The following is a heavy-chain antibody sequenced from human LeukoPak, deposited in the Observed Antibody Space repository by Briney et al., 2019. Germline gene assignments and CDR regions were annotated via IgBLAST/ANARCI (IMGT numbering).Heavy chain of an antibody. CDR2: ITYDGSSR. V-gene: IGHV3-74*01. CDR1: GFTFSKHW. J-gene: IGHJ4*02. D-gene: IGHD3-10*02. Sequence: GGSLRLSCAASGFTFSKHWMHWVRQAPGKGLVWVSRITYDGSSRVYADSVKGRFTISRDNAKDTLYLQMNSLRAEDTAVYYCARDRNYVPDYWGQGTLVTVSS. CDR3: ARDRNYVPDY.